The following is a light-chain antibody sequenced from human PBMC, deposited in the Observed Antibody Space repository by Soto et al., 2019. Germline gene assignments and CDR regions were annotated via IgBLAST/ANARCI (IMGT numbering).Light chain of an antibody. CDR1: NIGGKS. V-gene: IGLV3-21*04. CDR2: YHS. CDR3: QVWDTGSDHPV. J-gene: IGLJ2*01. Sequence: SYELTQSPSVSVAPGKTARITCGGNNIGGKSVHWYQQKPGQAPVLVIYYHSDRPSGIPERFSGSNSGNTATLTISRVEAGDEADDFCQVWDTGSDHPVFGGGTKLTVL.